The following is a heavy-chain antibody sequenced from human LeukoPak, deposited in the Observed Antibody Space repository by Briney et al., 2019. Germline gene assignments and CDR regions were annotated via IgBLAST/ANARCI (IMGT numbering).Heavy chain of an antibody. J-gene: IGHJ4*02. V-gene: IGHV3-30*18. CDR1: GFTFSSYG. CDR2: ISYDGSNK. Sequence: GGSLRLSCAASGFTFSSYGMHWVRQAPGKGLEWVSVISYDGSNKYYADSAKGRFTISRDNSKNTLYLQMNSLRAEDTAVYYCAKDRGWEARGYFDYWGQGTLVTVSS. D-gene: IGHD1-26*01. CDR3: AKDRGWEARGYFDY.